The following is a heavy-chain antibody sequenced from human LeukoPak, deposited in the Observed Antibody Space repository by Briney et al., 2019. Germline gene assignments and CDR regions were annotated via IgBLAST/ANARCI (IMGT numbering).Heavy chain of an antibody. V-gene: IGHV3-7*04. CDR3: ARDKYFDSYTYYPRFDY. CDR2: IKQDGGER. CDR1: GFTFSNYW. Sequence: GGSLRLSCAASGFTFSNYWMSWVRQAPGKGLEWVANIKQDGGERYYVDSVKGRFTISRDNAETSLFLQMTSLRAEDTAVYYCARDKYFDSYTYYPRFDYWGQGILVTVSS. J-gene: IGHJ4*02. D-gene: IGHD3-16*01.